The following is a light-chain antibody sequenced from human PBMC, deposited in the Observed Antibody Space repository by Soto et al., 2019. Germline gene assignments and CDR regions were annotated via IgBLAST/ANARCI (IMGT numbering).Light chain of an antibody. Sequence: EIVLTQSPGTLSLSPGERATLSCRASQSVSSSYLTWYQQKPGQAPRLLIYGASSRATGIPDRFSGSGSGTDVTLTISRLEAEDFAVYYCQHYSSSSWTFGQGTKVEIK. V-gene: IGKV3-20*01. CDR3: QHYSSSSWT. CDR1: QSVSSSY. CDR2: GAS. J-gene: IGKJ1*01.